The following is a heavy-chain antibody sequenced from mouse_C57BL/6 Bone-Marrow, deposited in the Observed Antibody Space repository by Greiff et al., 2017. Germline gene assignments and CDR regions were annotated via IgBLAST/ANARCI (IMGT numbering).Heavy chain of an antibody. CDR3: TRPLIYYGTNY. V-gene: IGHV14-2*01. CDR1: GFNIKDYY. J-gene: IGHJ2*01. Sequence: EVQLQQSGAELVKPGASVKLSCTASGFNIKDYYIHWVKQRTEQGLEWIGRIDPEDGVTKYAPKFQDKATITADTSSNTAYLQLSILASEYTAVYYGTRPLIYYGTNYWGQGTTLTVSS. D-gene: IGHD1-1*01. CDR2: IDPEDGVT.